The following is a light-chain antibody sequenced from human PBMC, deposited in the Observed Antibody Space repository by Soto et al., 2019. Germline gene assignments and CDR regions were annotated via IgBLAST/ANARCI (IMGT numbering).Light chain of an antibody. CDR2: DAS. Sequence: DIQLTQSPSTLSASVGDRVTLTCRASQSLNTRLAWYQQRPGKAPKLLIYDASTLESGVPSRFSGSGSGTDFTLTISSLQSEDFAVYYCQQYNNWPPETFGQGTKVDIK. CDR3: QQYNNWPPET. V-gene: IGKV1-5*01. J-gene: IGKJ1*01. CDR1: QSLNTR.